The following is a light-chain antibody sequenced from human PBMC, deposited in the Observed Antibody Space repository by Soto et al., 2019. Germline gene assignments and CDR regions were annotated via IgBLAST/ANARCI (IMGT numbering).Light chain of an antibody. CDR3: CSYAGNNIFG. J-gene: IGLJ1*01. CDR2: EGT. CDR1: SSDVGTYYF. V-gene: IGLV2-23*01. Sequence: QSVLTQPASVSGSLGQSITISCTGSSSDVGTYYFVSWYQQHPGKVPKQMIYEGTKRPSGVSDRFSGSKSGNTASMTISGLQAEDEANYYCCSYAGNNIFGFGTGTKVTVL.